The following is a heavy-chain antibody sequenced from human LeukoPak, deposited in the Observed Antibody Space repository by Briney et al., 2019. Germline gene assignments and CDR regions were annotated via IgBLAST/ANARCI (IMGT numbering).Heavy chain of an antibody. J-gene: IGHJ5*02. CDR1: GYTFTEYY. CDR2: IKPNNGGT. CDR3: ARARGDIVVVPAAIWFDP. V-gene: IGHV1-2*02. Sequence: ASVKVSCKASGYTFTEYYMHWVRQAPGQGLEWMGWIKPNNGGTNYAQKFQGRVTMTGDTSISTAYMELSRLRSDDTAVYYCARARGDIVVVPAAIWFDPWGQGTLVTVSS. D-gene: IGHD2-2*01.